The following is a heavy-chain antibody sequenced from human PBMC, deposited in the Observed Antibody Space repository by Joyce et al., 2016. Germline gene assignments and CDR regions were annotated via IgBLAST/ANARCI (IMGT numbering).Heavy chain of an antibody. J-gene: IGHJ4*02. CDR2: VSASGGIT. D-gene: IGHD3-3*01. CDR3: AKDRGVFLGYYFES. CDR1: GFAFKSYA. V-gene: IGHV3-23*01. Sequence: EVQILESGGDLVQPGGSLRLSCAASGFAFKSYAMSWVRQAPGKGLEWVSSVSASGGITDHAESVKGRFTISRDNFNNTVYLQINSLRAEDTATYYCAKDRGVFLGYYFESWGQGTLVIVSS.